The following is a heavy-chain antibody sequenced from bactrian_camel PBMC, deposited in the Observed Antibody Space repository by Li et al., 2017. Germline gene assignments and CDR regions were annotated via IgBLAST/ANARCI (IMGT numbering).Heavy chain of an antibody. CDR2: IYTATNSA. J-gene: IGHJ4*01. CDR3: AAYNTRDGGVCEYKMHTGQTDYRY. D-gene: IGHD5*01. CDR1: GYTYREYC. V-gene: IGHV3S63*01. Sequence: QLVESGGGSVQAGGSLRLSCTVSGYTYREYCMGWFRQAPGKEREGVASIYTATNSAAYDDSVKGRFTISQDNAKNTLYLQMDSLKPEDTAIYYCAAYNTRDGGVCEYKMHTGQTDYRYWGRGTQVTVS.